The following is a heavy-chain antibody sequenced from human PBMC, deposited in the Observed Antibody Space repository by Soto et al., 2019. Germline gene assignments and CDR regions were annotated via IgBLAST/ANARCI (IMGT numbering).Heavy chain of an antibody. CDR2: IYYSGST. CDR1: GGSITSGDYY. J-gene: IGHJ2*01. V-gene: IGHV4-30-4*01. Sequence: SETLSLTCTVSGGSITSGDYYWSWIRQPPGKGLEWIGYIYYSGSTYYNPSLKSRVTISVDTSKNQFSLKLSSVTAADTAVYYCARDRAYCGGDCYSKGENHWYFDLWGRGTLVTVSS. D-gene: IGHD2-21*02. CDR3: ARDRAYCGGDCYSKGENHWYFDL.